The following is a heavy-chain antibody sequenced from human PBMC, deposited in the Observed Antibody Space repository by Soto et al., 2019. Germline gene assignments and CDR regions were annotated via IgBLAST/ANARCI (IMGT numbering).Heavy chain of an antibody. CDR3: ARGRGAAGTDSVQYYGMDV. CDR1: GFTFSSYS. V-gene: IGHV3-21*01. J-gene: IGHJ6*02. CDR2: ISSSSSYI. D-gene: IGHD6-13*01. Sequence: EVQLVESGGGQVKPGGSLRLSCAASGFTFSSYSMNWVRQAPGKGLEWVSSISSSSSYIYYADSVKGRFTISRDNAKNSLYLQMNSLRAEDTAVYYCARGRGAAGTDSVQYYGMDVWGQGTTVTVSS.